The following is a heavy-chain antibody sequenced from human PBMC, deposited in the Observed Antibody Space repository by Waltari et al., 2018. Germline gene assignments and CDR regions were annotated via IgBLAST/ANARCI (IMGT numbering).Heavy chain of an antibody. CDR3: ARALYSGSYSY. CDR2: INWNGGNT. D-gene: IGHD1-26*01. V-gene: IGHV3-20*03. CDR1: GFTLAAVA. J-gene: IGHJ4*02. Sequence: EVQLVESGGGGVRLGGARVIAVAAPGFTLAAVAVGWVRQGPGKGLEWVSGINWNGGNTGYADSVKGRFTISRDNAKNSLYLQMNSLRAEDTALYYCARALYSGSYSYWGQGTLVTVSS.